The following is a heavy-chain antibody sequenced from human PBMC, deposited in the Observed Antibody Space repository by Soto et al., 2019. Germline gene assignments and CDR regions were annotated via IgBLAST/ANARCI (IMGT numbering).Heavy chain of an antibody. Sequence: SETLSLSCTVSGGSISSYYWSWIRQPPGKGLEWIGYIYHRGTTNYSPSLKSRVTISADMSKNQFSLKLSSVTAADTAVYYCARAIRRGGGFDYWGQGTLVTVSS. CDR1: GGSISSYY. CDR2: IYHRGTT. J-gene: IGHJ4*02. D-gene: IGHD3-10*01. V-gene: IGHV4-59*01. CDR3: ARAIRRGGGFDY.